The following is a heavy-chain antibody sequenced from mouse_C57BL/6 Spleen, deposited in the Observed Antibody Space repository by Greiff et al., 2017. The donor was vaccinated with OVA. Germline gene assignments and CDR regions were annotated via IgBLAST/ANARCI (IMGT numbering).Heavy chain of an antibody. J-gene: IGHJ4*01. D-gene: IGHD4-1*01. CDR2: ISSGSSTI. Sequence: EVKVVESGGGLVKPGGSLKLSCAASGFTFSDYGMHWVRQAPEKGLEWVAYISSGSSTIYYADTVKGRFNISRDNAKNTLFLQMTSLRSEDTAMYYCARPGGTTYYAMDYWGQGTSVTVSS. CDR1: GFTFSDYG. CDR3: ARPGGTTYYAMDY. V-gene: IGHV5-17*01.